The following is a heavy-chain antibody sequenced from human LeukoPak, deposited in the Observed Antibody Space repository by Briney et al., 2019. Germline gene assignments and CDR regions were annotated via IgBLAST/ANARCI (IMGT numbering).Heavy chain of an antibody. CDR1: GFSFSSYG. V-gene: IGHV3-23*01. J-gene: IGHJ4*02. CDR3: ARPYDSSGYFRY. D-gene: IGHD3-22*01. CDR2: IRGSGGST. Sequence: GGSLRLSCAASGFSFSSYGVSWVRQAPGKGLEWVSAIRGSGGSTYYADPVKGRFTISRDNSKNTLYLQMNSLRAEDTAVYYCARPYDSSGYFRYWGQGTLVTVSS.